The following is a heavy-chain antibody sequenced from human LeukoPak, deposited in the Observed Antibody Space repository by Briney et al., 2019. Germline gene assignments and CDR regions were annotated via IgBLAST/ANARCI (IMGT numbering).Heavy chain of an antibody. Sequence: PGGSLRLSCAASGFTFSSYEMNGVRQAPGRGLEWVSYISSSGSTIYYADSVKGRFTISRDNAKNSLYLQMNSLRAEDTAVYYCATLGGPSGYAFYWGQGTLVTVSS. V-gene: IGHV3-48*03. CDR3: ATLGGPSGYAFY. CDR2: ISSSGSTI. CDR1: GFTFSSYE. J-gene: IGHJ4*02. D-gene: IGHD5-12*01.